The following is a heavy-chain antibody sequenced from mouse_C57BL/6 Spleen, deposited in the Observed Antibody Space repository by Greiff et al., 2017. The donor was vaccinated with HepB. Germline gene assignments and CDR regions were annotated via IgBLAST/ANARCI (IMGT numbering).Heavy chain of an antibody. V-gene: IGHV5-4*01. J-gene: IGHJ3*01. CDR2: ISDGGSYT. Sequence: EVQLVESGGGLVKPGGSLKLSCAASGFTFSSYAMSWVRQTPEKRLEWVATISDGGSYTYYPENVKGRFTISRDNAKNNLYLQMSHLKSEDTAMYYCARDSSGYPFAYWGQRTLVTVAA. D-gene: IGHD3-2*02. CDR1: GFTFSSYA. CDR3: ARDSSGYPFAY.